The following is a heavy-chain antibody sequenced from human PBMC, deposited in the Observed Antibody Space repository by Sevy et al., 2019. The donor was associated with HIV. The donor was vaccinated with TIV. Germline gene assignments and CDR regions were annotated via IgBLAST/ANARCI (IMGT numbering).Heavy chain of an antibody. CDR3: XXXXXXXXXWYPGY. CDR2: ISYDGSSE. J-gene: IGHJ4*02. V-gene: IGHV3-30*03. CDR1: AVTFSAHA. Sequence: GGSLRLSCAASAVTFSAHAMHWVRQAPGKGLEWVAVISYDGSSEYYADSLKGRFTISRDNSKNTLYLQMHGLRPDDXXXXXXXXXXXXXXXWYPGYWGQGTLVTVSS. D-gene: IGHD6-13*01.